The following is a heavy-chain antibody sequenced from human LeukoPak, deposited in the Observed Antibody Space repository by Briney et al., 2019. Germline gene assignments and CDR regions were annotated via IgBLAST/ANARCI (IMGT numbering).Heavy chain of an antibody. CDR3: AREGRDIVVVVAPRLDY. D-gene: IGHD2-15*01. CDR1: GYTFTVYY. Sequence: VASVKVSCKASGYTFTVYYMHWVRQAPGQGLEWMGIINPSGGSTSYAQKFQGRVTMTRDTSTSTVYMELSSLRSEDTAVYYCAREGRDIVVVVAPRLDYWGQGTLVTVSS. V-gene: IGHV1-46*01. CDR2: INPSGGST. J-gene: IGHJ4*02.